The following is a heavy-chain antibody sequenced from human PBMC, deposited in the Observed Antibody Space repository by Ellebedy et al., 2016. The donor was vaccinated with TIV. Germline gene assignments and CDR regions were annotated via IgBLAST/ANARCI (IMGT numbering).Heavy chain of an antibody. V-gene: IGHV3-23*01. CDR3: AKSPSRKPGLVDS. Sequence: GESLKISCAASGFTFSSYGMSWVRQAPGKGLEWVSTITSINTHYADSVKGRFIISRDNSKNTLYLQRNSLRAEDTSVYYCAKSPSRKPGLVDSWGQGTLVTVSS. J-gene: IGHJ4*02. CDR1: GFTFSSYG. D-gene: IGHD1-14*01. CDR2: ITSINT.